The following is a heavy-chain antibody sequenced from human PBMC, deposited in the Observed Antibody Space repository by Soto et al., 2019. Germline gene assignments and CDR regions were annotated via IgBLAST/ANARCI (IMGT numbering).Heavy chain of an antibody. CDR2: IRSKAYGGTT. CDR1: GSTFGDYA. Sequence: PGGSLRLSCTASGSTFGDYAMSWVRQAPGKGLEWVGFIRSKAYGGTTEYAASVKGRFTISRDDSKSIAYLQMNSLKTEDTAVYYCTRGGNFNFFYYYGMDVWGQGTTVTVSS. CDR3: TRGGNFNFFYYYGMDV. V-gene: IGHV3-49*04. J-gene: IGHJ6*02. D-gene: IGHD4-4*01.